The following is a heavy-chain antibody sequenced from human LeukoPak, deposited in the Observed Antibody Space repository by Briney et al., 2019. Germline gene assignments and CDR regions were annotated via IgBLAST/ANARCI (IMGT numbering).Heavy chain of an antibody. CDR2: MYTSGST. V-gene: IGHV4-4*07. D-gene: IGHD6-13*01. CDR3: ARGRGNRIAAAGTHWFDP. J-gene: IGHJ5*02. CDR1: GGSISGFY. Sequence: SETLSLTCTVSGGSISGFYWSWIRQPAGKGLEWIGRMYTSGSTNYSPSLKSRVTMSVDTSKNQFSLTVTSVTAADTAVYYCARGRGNRIAAAGTHWFDPWGQGTLVTVSS.